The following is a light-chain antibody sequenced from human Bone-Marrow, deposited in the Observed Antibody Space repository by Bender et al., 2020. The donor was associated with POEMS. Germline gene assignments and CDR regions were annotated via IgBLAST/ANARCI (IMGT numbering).Light chain of an antibody. CDR2: GNN. J-gene: IGLJ3*02. V-gene: IGLV1-40*01. CDR1: DSNIGAGYD. Sequence: QSVVTQPPSVSGAPGQRVTISCTGSDSNIGAGYDVHWYQQLPGKVPKLLIYGNNNRPSGVPDRFSGSKSGTSALLAITGLQAEDEADYYCQTYDSSLSVWVFGGGTELTVL. CDR3: QTYDSSLSVWV.